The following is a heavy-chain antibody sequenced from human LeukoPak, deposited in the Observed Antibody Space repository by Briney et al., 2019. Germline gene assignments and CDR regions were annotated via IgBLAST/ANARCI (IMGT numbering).Heavy chain of an antibody. J-gene: IGHJ4*02. CDR2: IIPIFGIA. CDR3: ARGSGETGGYYYVY. CDR1: GGSFIRYA. Sequence: SVKVSCKASGGSFIRYAISWVRQAPGQGLEWMGGIIPIFGIANYVQKFQGRATITADESTRTAYMELRTLRSEDTAIYYCARGSGETGGYYYVYWGRGTPVTVSS. V-gene: IGHV1-69*01. D-gene: IGHD3-22*01.